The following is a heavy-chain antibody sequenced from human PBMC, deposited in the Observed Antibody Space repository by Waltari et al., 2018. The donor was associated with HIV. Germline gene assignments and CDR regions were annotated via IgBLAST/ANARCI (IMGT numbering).Heavy chain of an antibody. CDR2: ISNDGNNK. V-gene: IGHV3-30-3*01. D-gene: IGHD1-26*01. Sequence: QVQLVESGGGVVQPGRSLRLSCAASGFTFSSYTIHWFRQAPGKGLEWVAVISNDGNNKYYAESVKGRFTISRDNSKNTLYLQMNSLRVEDTALYYCAREGEGTWEWHAFDVWGQETMVTVSS. CDR3: AREGEGTWEWHAFDV. CDR1: GFTFSSYT. J-gene: IGHJ3*01.